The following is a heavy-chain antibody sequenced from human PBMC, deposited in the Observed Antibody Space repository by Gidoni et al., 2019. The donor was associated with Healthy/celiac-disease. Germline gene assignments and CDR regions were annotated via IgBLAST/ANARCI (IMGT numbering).Heavy chain of an antibody. CDR2: ISGSGGST. V-gene: IGHV3-23*01. D-gene: IGHD6-19*01. CDR1: GFTFSSYA. CDR3: AKVVQQWLAFDY. Sequence: EVQLLESGGGLVQPGGSLRLSCAASGFTFSSYAMSWVRQAPGKGLEWVSDISGSGGSTYYADSVKGRFTISRDNSKNTLYLQMNSLRAEDTAVYYCAKVVQQWLAFDYWGQGTLVTVSS. J-gene: IGHJ4*02.